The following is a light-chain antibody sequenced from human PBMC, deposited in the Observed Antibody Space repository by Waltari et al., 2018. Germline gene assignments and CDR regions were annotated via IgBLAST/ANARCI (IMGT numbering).Light chain of an antibody. CDR1: QSLADSSGSTP. J-gene: IGKJ4*01. Sequence: DIVMTQTPLSSPVTLGQPASISCRSIQSLADSSGSTPLGWLQQRPGQPPRLLIYKISNRFSGVPDRFTGSGAGTDFTLKISRVEAEDVGVYYCMHAIEVLTFGGGTKVEIK. CDR3: MHAIEVLT. V-gene: IGKV2-24*01. CDR2: KIS.